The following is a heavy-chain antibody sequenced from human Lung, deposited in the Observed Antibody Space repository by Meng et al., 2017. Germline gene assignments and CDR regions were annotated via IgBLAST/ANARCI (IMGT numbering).Heavy chain of an antibody. J-gene: IGHJ4*02. CDR3: ARGRVVVAATPSDY. Sequence: EVQLVESGGGLVKPGGSLRLSCAASGFTFSSYSMNWVRQAPGKGLKWVSSISRSSTYADSVKGRFTISRDNAKNSLYLQMNSMRAEDTAVYYCARGRVVVAATPSDYWGQGTLVTVSS. CDR2: ISRSST. CDR1: GFTFSSYS. V-gene: IGHV3-21*01. D-gene: IGHD2-15*01.